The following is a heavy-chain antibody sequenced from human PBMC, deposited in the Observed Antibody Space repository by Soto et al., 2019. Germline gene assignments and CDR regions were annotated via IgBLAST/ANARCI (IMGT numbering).Heavy chain of an antibody. CDR2: TYYRSKWYN. CDR1: GDSVSSSSVT. J-gene: IGHJ5*01. Sequence: QTLSLTCAISGDSVSSSSVTWNRIRQSPSRGLEWLGRTYYRSKWYNDYAESVKSRITINPDTSKNQFSLHLNSVTPEDTAVYYCVRLIGNSWLDFWGQGTLVTVSS. V-gene: IGHV6-1*01. D-gene: IGHD1-26*01. CDR3: VRLIGNSWLDF.